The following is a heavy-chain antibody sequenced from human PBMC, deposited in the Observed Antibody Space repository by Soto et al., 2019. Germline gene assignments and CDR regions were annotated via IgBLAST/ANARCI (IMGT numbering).Heavy chain of an antibody. Sequence: ASVKVSCKTSGYTFSNYGITWVRHAPGQPLEWLGWISLYSDGTNYAQKFQGRVSMTTDTSTTTAYMELRSLRSDDTAVYYCARVVPGAEAWFGPWGQGILVTVSS. V-gene: IGHV1-18*01. CDR3: ARVVPGAEAWFGP. J-gene: IGHJ5*02. D-gene: IGHD2-2*01. CDR1: GYTFSNYG. CDR2: ISLYSDGT.